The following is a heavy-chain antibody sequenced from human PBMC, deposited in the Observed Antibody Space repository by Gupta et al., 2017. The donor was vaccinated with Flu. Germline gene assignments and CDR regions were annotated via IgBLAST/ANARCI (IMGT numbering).Heavy chain of an antibody. CDR2: MNPNSGNT. Sequence: QVQLVQSGAEVKKPGASVKVSCKASGYTFTSYDINWVRQATGQGLEWMGWMNPNSGNTGYAQKFQGRVTMTRNTSISTAYMELSSLRSEDTAVYYCARGVLPREKLYCSGGSCYGFDYWGQGTLVTVSS. D-gene: IGHD2-15*01. CDR1: GYTFTSYD. V-gene: IGHV1-8*01. J-gene: IGHJ4*02. CDR3: ARGVLPREKLYCSGGSCYGFDY.